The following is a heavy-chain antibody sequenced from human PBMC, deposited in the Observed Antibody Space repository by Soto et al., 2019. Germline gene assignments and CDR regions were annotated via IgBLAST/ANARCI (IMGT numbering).Heavy chain of an antibody. Sequence: PSETLPLTCTLSGGSISSSSYYWGWIRQPPGKGLEWIGSIYYSGSTYYTPSLKSRVTISVDTSKNQFSLKLSSVTAADTAVYYCARQGSSWSIDYWGQGILVTVSS. J-gene: IGHJ4*02. D-gene: IGHD6-13*01. CDR1: GGSISSSSYY. CDR3: ARQGSSWSIDY. V-gene: IGHV4-39*01. CDR2: IYYSGST.